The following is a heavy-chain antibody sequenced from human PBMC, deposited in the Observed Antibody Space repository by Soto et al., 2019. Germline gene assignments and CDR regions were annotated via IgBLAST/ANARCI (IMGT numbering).Heavy chain of an antibody. D-gene: IGHD5-18*01. J-gene: IGHJ2*01. Sequence: QVQLQESGPGLVKPSQTLSLTCTVSGGSINIGGFYWSWVRQHPGKGLEWIGYVYHSGSTYYNPSPKSRVRATKDAAKTQFSLKLGSGTAAATAVYYCARRRFSYGGGYFELWGRGTLVTVSS. CDR3: ARRRFSYGGGYFEL. CDR1: GGSINIGGFY. CDR2: VYHSGST. V-gene: IGHV4-31*03.